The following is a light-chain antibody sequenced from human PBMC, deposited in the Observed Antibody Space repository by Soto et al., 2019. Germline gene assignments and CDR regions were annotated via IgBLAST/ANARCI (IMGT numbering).Light chain of an antibody. Sequence: EIVMTQSPATLSVSPGERATLSCRASQSVSSNLAWYQQKPGQAPRLLIYGASTRATGIPARFSGSGSGTEFSLTISSLQSEDFAIYYCQQYDNWPPVTFGGGTKVDI. V-gene: IGKV3-15*01. CDR3: QQYDNWPPVT. J-gene: IGKJ4*01. CDR2: GAS. CDR1: QSVSSN.